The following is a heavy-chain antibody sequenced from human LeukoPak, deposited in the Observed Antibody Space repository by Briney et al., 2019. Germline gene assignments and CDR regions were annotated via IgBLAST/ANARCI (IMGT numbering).Heavy chain of an antibody. Sequence: GGSLRLSCAASGFTFSSCVMSWVRQAPGKGLEWVSAISGSGDTTYYAESVRGRFTISRDISKNTLYLQMNSLRVGDTAVYYCVKDRVGTWEPIDYWGQGTLVTVSS. D-gene: IGHD1-26*01. J-gene: IGHJ4*02. CDR3: VKDRVGTWEPIDY. CDR2: ISGSGDTT. CDR1: GFTFSSCV. V-gene: IGHV3-23*01.